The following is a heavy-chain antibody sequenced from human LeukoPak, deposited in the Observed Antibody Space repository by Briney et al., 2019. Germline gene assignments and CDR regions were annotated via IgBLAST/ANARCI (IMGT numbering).Heavy chain of an antibody. V-gene: IGHV1-18*01. Sequence: GASVKVSCKASGYTFTSYGISWVRQAPGQGLEWMGWISAYNGNTNYAQKFQGRVTMTRDTSISTAYMELSRLRSDDTAVYYCARDRLAGTGYMDVWGKGTTVTVSS. CDR3: ARDRLAGTGYMDV. D-gene: IGHD6-13*01. CDR2: ISAYNGNT. J-gene: IGHJ6*03. CDR1: GYTFTSYG.